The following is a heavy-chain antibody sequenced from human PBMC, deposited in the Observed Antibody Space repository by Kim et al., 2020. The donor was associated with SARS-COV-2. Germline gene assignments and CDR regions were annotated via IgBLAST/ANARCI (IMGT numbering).Heavy chain of an antibody. Sequence: GGSLRPSCAASGFTFSDYYMSWIRQAPGKGLEWVSYISSSGSTIYYADSVKGRFTISRDNAKNSLYLQMNSLRAEDTAVYYCARDGGGKDIVVVPAAIGSYYFDSWGQGTLVTVSS. J-gene: IGHJ4*02. CDR1: GFTFSDYY. D-gene: IGHD2-2*02. V-gene: IGHV3-11*01. CDR2: ISSSGSTI. CDR3: ARDGGGKDIVVVPAAIGSYYFDS.